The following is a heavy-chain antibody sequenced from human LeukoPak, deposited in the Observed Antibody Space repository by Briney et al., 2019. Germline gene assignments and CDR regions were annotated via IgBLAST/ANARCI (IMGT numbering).Heavy chain of an antibody. CDR2: ISPSGGST. D-gene: IGHD1-1*01. CDR1: GYTFTSYY. J-gene: IGHJ4*02. CDR3: ARGGDLEPYYFDY. V-gene: IGHV1-46*01. Sequence: ASVKVSCKASGYTFTSYYMFWVRQAPGQGLEWMGIISPSGGSTNYAQEFQGRVTMTRDTSTSTVYMELSSLRSEDTAVYYCARGGDLEPYYFDYWGQGTLVTVSS.